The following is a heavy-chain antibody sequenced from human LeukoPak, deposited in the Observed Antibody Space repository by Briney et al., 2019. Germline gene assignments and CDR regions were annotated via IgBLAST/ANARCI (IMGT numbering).Heavy chain of an antibody. J-gene: IGHJ3*02. V-gene: IGHV3-23*01. D-gene: IGHD2-8*01. Sequence: GGSLRLSCAASGFSFNTYAMNWVRQAPGKGLGWVSGISGSGTNTYYADSVKGRFTISRDNSKNTLYLQMNSLRAEDTAVYYCARLPSMVNVHDAFDIWGQGTMVTVSS. CDR1: GFSFNTYA. CDR3: ARLPSMVNVHDAFDI. CDR2: ISGSGTNT.